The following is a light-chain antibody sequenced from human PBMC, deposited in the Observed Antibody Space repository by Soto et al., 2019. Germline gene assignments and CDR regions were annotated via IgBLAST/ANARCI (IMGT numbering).Light chain of an antibody. CDR2: GAS. J-gene: IGKJ5*01. CDR1: QVISGW. CDR3: QQAYSFPIT. V-gene: IGKV1-12*01. Sequence: DIQMTQSPSFVSASVGDRVTITCRASQVISGWLAWYQQKPGKAPKVLISGASTLQSGVPSRFSGSGSGTDFTLTISSLQPEDFATYYCQQAYSFPITFGQGTRLEIK.